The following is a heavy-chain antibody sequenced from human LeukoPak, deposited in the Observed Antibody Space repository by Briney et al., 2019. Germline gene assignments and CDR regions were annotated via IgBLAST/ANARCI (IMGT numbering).Heavy chain of an antibody. CDR1: GGPFSSYA. D-gene: IGHD6-6*01. Sequence: SVKVSCKASGGPFSSYAISWVRQAPGQGLEWMGGIIPIFGTANYAQKFQGRVTITADESTSTAYMELSSLRSEDTAVYYCARVGRSSLYYFDYWGQGTLVTVSS. J-gene: IGHJ4*02. CDR3: ARVGRSSLYYFDY. CDR2: IIPIFGTA. V-gene: IGHV1-69*13.